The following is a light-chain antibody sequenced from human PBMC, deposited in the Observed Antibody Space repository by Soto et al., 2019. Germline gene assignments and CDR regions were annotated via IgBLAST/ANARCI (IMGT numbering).Light chain of an antibody. Sequence: DVQMTQSPSSLSASVGDRVTITCRASQAIRNYVAWFQQKPGKAPKSLIFATSVLQSGVPSRFSGSGSGTDFTLTISSLQPEDFATYYCQQCDTYPFTFGPGTTVDIK. CDR1: QAIRNY. J-gene: IGKJ3*01. CDR3: QQCDTYPFT. V-gene: IGKV1-16*01. CDR2: ATS.